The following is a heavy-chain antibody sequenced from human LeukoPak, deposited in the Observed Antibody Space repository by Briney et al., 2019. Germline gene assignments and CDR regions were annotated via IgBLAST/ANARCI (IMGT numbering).Heavy chain of an antibody. D-gene: IGHD1-26*01. Sequence: ASVTVSCKASGGTFSSYAISWVRQAPGQGLEWMGWISAYNGNTNYAQKLQGRVTMTTDTSTSTAYMELRSLRSDDTAVYYCARDLVGATHGIPEYWGQGTLVTVSS. CDR2: ISAYNGNT. V-gene: IGHV1-18*01. CDR1: GGTFSSYA. CDR3: ARDLVGATHGIPEY. J-gene: IGHJ4*02.